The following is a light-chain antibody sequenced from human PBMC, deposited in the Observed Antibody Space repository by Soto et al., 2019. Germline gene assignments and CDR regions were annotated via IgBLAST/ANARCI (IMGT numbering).Light chain of an antibody. J-gene: IGKJ3*01. CDR3: QNYNTALGIT. CDR1: QGISNY. V-gene: IGKV1-27*01. Sequence: DIQMTQSPSSLSASVGDRVTITCRASQGISNYLAWYQQKPGKVPRLLIYGASTLQSGVPFRFSGSASGTDFTLTISSLQPEDAATYYCQNYNTALGITFGPGTKVDIK. CDR2: GAS.